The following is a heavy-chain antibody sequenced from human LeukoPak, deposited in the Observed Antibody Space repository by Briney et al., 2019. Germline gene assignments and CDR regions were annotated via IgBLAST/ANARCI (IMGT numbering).Heavy chain of an antibody. CDR1: GGSVSGYY. V-gene: IGHV4-59*02. D-gene: IGHD6-6*01. CDR2: IYYSGST. Sequence: PETLCLTCTVSGGSVSGYYWSWIRQPPGKGLEWIGYIYYSGSTNYNPSLKSRVTISVDTSENQFSLKLTSVTAADTAVYYCARDREYSSSGLDWFDPWGHGILVTVSS. CDR3: ARDREYSSSGLDWFDP. J-gene: IGHJ5*02.